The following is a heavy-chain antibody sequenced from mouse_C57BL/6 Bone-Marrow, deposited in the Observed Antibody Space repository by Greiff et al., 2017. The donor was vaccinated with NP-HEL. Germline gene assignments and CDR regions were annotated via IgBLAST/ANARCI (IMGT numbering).Heavy chain of an antibody. J-gene: IGHJ2*01. CDR2: ISSGGSYT. CDR1: GFTFSSYG. V-gene: IGHV5-6*01. CDR3: ARRDWQYFDY. Sequence: EVQGVESGGDLVKPGGSLKLSCAASGFTFSSYGMSWVRPTPDKRLEWVATISSGGSYTYYPDSVKGRFTISRDNAKNTLYLQMSSLKSEDTAMYYCARRDWQYFDYWGQGTTLTVSS. D-gene: IGHD4-1*01.